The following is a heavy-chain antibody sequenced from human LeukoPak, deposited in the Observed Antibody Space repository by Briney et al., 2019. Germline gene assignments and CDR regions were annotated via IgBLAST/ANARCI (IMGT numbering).Heavy chain of an antibody. J-gene: IGHJ6*02. CDR1: GFTFSSYA. V-gene: IGHV3-23*01. D-gene: IGHD3-3*01. CDR2: ISGSGGST. Sequence: GGSLRLSCAASGFTFSSYAMSWVRQAPGKGLEWVSAISGSGGSTYYADSVKGRFTISRDNSKNTLYLQMNSLRAEDTAVYYCASVGDFCSGPSYYYYYYGMDVWGQGTTVTVSS. CDR3: ASVGDFCSGPSYYYYYYGMDV.